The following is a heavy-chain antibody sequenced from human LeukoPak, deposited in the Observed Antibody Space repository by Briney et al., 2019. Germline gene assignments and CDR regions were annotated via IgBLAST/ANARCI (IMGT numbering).Heavy chain of an antibody. CDR2: INPNSGGT. V-gene: IGHV1-2*02. CDR1: GYTFTSYG. Sequence: ASVKVSCKASGYTFTSYGISWVRQAPGQGLEWMGWINPNSGGTNYAQKFQGRVTMTRDTSISTAYMELSRLRSDDTAVYYCARDYELRGPDYWGQGTLVTVSS. J-gene: IGHJ4*02. D-gene: IGHD1-7*01. CDR3: ARDYELRGPDY.